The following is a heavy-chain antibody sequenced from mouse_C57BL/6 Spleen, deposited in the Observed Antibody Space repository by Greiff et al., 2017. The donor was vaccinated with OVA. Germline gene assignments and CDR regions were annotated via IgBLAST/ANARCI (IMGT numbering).Heavy chain of an antibody. D-gene: IGHD2-5*01. CDR3: ARHEDDYYSNYYYAMDY. CDR1: GYTFTEYT. J-gene: IGHJ4*01. Sequence: QVQLQQSGAELVKPGASEKLSCKASGYTFTEYTIHWVKQRSGQGLEWIGWFYPGSGSIKYNEKFKDKATLTADKSSSTVYMELSRLTSEDSAVYFCARHEDDYYSNYYYAMDYWGQGTSVTVSS. CDR2: FYPGSGSI. V-gene: IGHV1-62-2*01.